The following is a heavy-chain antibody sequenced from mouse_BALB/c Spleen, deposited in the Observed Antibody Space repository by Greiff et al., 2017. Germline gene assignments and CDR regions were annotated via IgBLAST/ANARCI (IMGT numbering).Heavy chain of an antibody. CDR1: GFNIKDYY. Sequence: EVQLQQSGAELVRSGASVKLSCTASGFNIKDYYMHWVKQRPEQGLEWIGWIDPENGDTEYAPKFQGKATMTADTSSNTAYLQLSSLTSEDTAVYYCNANNGNPFDYWGQGTTLTVSS. V-gene: IGHV14-4*02. D-gene: IGHD2-1*01. CDR2: IDPENGDT. CDR3: NANNGNPFDY. J-gene: IGHJ2*01.